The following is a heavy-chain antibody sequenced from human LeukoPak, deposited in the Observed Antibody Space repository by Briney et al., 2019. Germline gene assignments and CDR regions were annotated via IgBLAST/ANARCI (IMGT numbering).Heavy chain of an antibody. CDR3: ARTRYYYDSSGYYFPWDY. D-gene: IGHD3-22*01. J-gene: IGHJ4*02. CDR2: INTNTGNP. CDR1: GYTFTSYA. V-gene: IGHV7-4-1*02. Sequence: ASVKVSCKASGYTFTSYAMNWVRQAPGQGLEWMGWINTNTGNPTYAQGFTGRFVFSLDTSVSTAYLQISSLEAEDTAVYYCARTRYYYDSSGYYFPWDYWGQGTLVTVSS.